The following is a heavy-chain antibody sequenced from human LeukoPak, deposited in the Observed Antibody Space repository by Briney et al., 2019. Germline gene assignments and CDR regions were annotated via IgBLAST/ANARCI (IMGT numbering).Heavy chain of an antibody. J-gene: IGHJ4*02. CDR3: AREKYSYGEAYFDY. D-gene: IGHD5-18*01. CDR2: IIPIFGTA. V-gene: IGHV1-69*13. CDR1: GGTFSSYA. Sequence: ASVXVXCXASGGTFSSYAISWVRQAPGQGLXXMXGIIPIFGTANYAQKFQGRVTITADESTSTAYMELSSLRSEDTAVYYCAREKYSYGEAYFDYWGQGTLVTVSS.